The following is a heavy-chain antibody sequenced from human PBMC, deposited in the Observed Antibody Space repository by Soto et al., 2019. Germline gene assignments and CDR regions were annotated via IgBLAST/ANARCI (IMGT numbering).Heavy chain of an antibody. D-gene: IGHD3-10*01. CDR3: TRDNYFVSESYYYGMDV. CDR2: ISSRFTI. CDR1: GFTFNSYS. Sequence: EVQLVESGGGLVQPGGSLRLSCAASGFTFNSYSLNWVRQAPGKGLEWISYISSRFTIYYADSVKGRFTISRDNDKNSLYLQMDSLRDEDTAFYYCTRDNYFVSESYYYGMDVWGQGTTVIVSS. V-gene: IGHV3-48*02. J-gene: IGHJ6*02.